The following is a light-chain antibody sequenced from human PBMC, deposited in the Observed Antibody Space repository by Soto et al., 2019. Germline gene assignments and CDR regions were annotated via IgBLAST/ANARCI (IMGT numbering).Light chain of an antibody. CDR2: DAS. J-gene: IGKJ5*01. V-gene: IGKV3-11*01. CDR3: QQRSNWIT. Sequence: ILLTQSPATLSLSPGERATLSFRASQSVSINLAWYQQKPGQAPRLLIYDASNRPTGIPARFTGSGSGTDFNHTISSLEPEDFAVYYCQQRSNWITFGQGTRLEIK. CDR1: QSVSIN.